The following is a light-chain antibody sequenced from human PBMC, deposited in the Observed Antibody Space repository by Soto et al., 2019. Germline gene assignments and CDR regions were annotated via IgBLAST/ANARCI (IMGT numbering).Light chain of an antibody. Sequence: EIVLTQSPGTLSLSPGERATLSCRASQSVYNSYLAWYQQKPGQAPRLLIYGASSRATGIPDRFSGSGSGTAFTLTISRLDPEDFAVYYCQQAGTSPITFGQGTRLEIK. CDR2: GAS. V-gene: IGKV3-20*01. CDR1: QSVYNSY. J-gene: IGKJ5*01. CDR3: QQAGTSPIT.